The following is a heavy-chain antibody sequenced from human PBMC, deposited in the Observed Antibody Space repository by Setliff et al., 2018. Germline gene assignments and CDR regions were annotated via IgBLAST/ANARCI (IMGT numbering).Heavy chain of an antibody. D-gene: IGHD2-15*01. J-gene: IGHJ5*02. CDR1: GGSISSYY. CDR3: ARRYCSGGSCDFDP. Sequence: ETLSLTCTVSGGSISSYYWSWIRQPPGKGLEWIGYIYYSGSTNYNPSLKSRVTISVDTSKNQFSLKLSSVTAADTAVYYCARRYCSGGSCDFDPWGQGTLVTVSS. CDR2: IYYSGST. V-gene: IGHV4-59*01.